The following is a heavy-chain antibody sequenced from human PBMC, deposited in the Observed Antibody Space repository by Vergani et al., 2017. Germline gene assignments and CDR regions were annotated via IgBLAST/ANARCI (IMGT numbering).Heavy chain of an antibody. Sequence: QITLKESGPTLVQPTQTLTLTCTFSGFSLSTSGVGVGWIRQPPGKALEWLALIYWNDAKRYSPALKSSLTITKDTYKNQVVLTMTNMDPVDTATYYCXHRQLNYGDYEISGAFDIGGQGTMVTVSS. V-gene: IGHV2-5*01. CDR3: XHRQLNYGDYEISGAFDI. CDR1: GFSLSTSGVG. CDR2: IYWNDAK. J-gene: IGHJ3*02. D-gene: IGHD4-17*01.